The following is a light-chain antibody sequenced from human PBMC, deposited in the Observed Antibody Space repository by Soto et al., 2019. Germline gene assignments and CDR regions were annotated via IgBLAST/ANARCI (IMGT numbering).Light chain of an antibody. V-gene: IGKV3-15*01. CDR3: QQYNNWPLT. CDR1: QSVGSN. CDR2: GAY. Sequence: EIVLTQSPGTLYLSPGERATLSCSASQSVGSNYLAWYQQKPGQAPRLLIYGAYTRATGITARFSGSGSGTEFTLTISSLQSEDFAVYYCQQYNNWPLTVGGGTKVEIK. J-gene: IGKJ4*01.